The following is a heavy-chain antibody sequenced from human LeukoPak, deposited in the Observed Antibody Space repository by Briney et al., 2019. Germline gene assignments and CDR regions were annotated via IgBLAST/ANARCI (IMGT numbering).Heavy chain of an antibody. Sequence: GGSLRLSCAASGFTFSSYSMNWVRQAPGKGLEWVSYISSSGSTIYYADSVKGRFTISRDNAKNSLYLQMNSLRAEDTAVYYCARGSDTAMVLYYFDYWGQGTLVTVSS. D-gene: IGHD5-18*01. V-gene: IGHV3-48*04. CDR1: GFTFSSYS. J-gene: IGHJ4*02. CDR3: ARGSDTAMVLYYFDY. CDR2: ISSSGSTI.